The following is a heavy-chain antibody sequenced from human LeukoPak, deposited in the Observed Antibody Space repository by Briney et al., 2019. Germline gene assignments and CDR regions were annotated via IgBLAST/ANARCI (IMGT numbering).Heavy chain of an antibody. V-gene: IGHV5-51*01. CDR3: ARQSDGGYSGYEKPYYYYYYMDV. J-gene: IGHJ6*03. CDR1: GYSFTSYW. Sequence: GESLKISCKGSGYSFTSYWIGWVRQMPGKGLEWMGIIYPGDSDTRYSPSFQGQVTISADKSISTAYLQWSSLKASDTAMYYCARQSDGGYSGYEKPYYYYYYMDVWGKGTTVTVSS. D-gene: IGHD5-12*01. CDR2: IYPGDSDT.